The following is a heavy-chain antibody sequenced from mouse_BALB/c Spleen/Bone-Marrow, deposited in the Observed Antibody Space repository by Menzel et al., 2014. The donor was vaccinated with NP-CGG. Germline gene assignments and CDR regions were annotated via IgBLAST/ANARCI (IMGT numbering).Heavy chain of an antibody. Sequence: VKLQESGAELVMPGASVKMSCKASGYTFTDYWMHWVKQRPGQGLEWIGVIDTSDSYTSYNQKFKGKATLTVDESSSTAYMQLSSLTSDDSAVYYCARKYDYYYAMDYWGQGTSVTVSS. CDR2: IDTSDSYT. V-gene: IGHV1-69*01. CDR3: ARKYDYYYAMDY. CDR1: GYTFTDYW. J-gene: IGHJ4*01. D-gene: IGHD2-4*01.